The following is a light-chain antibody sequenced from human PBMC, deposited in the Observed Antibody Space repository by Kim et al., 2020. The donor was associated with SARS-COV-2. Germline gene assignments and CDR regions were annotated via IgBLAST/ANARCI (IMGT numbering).Light chain of an antibody. CDR1: SSNIGAGYD. CDR2: GNS. CDR3: QSYDSSLSGSV. V-gene: IGLV1-40*01. J-gene: IGLJ2*01. Sequence: RVTICCSGRSSNIGAGYDVHWYQQLPGTAPKLLIYGNSNRPSGVPDRFSGSKSGTSASLAITGLQAEDEADYYCQSYDSSLSGSVFGGGTKLTVL.